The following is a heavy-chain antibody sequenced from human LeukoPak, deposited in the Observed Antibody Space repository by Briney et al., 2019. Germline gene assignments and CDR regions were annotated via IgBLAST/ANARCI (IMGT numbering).Heavy chain of an antibody. D-gene: IGHD1/OR15-1a*01. J-gene: IGHJ6*03. CDR2: IYYSGTT. CDR3: ARAITGTTARGYYYYYMDA. Sequence: PSETLSLTCTVSGGSISTYYWSWIRQPPGKGLEWIGYIYYSGTTTYNPSLKSRVTISVDTSKNQFSLKLSSVTAADTAVYYCARAITGTTARGYYYYYMDAWGKGTTVTVSS. CDR1: GGSISTYY. V-gene: IGHV4-59*08.